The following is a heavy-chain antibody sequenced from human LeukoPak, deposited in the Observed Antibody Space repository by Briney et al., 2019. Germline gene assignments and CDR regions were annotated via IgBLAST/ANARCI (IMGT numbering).Heavy chain of an antibody. Sequence: GGSLRLSCAASGFTFSSYEMNWVRQAPGKGLEWVSYISSSGSTKYYADSLMGRFTLSRDNAKKSLYLQMNSLRAEDTAVYYCARAGYCSSTSCQYFDYWGQGTLVTVSS. J-gene: IGHJ4*02. CDR1: GFTFSSYE. CDR3: ARAGYCSSTSCQYFDY. CDR2: ISSSGSTK. V-gene: IGHV3-48*03. D-gene: IGHD2-2*01.